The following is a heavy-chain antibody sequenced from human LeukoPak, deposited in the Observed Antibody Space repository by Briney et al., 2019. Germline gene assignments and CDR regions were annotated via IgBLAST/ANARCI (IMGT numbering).Heavy chain of an antibody. J-gene: IGHJ5*02. CDR3: XXXXXXXTSCYAGNYNWFDP. D-gene: IGHD2-2*01. Sequence: KTSETLSLTCTVSGGSISSYYWSWIRQPAGKGLEWIGRIYTSGSTNYNPSLKSRVTMSVDTSKNQFSLKLSSVTAADTAVYYCXXXXXXXTSCYAGNYNWFDPWGQGTLVTVSS. CDR2: IYTSGST. CDR1: GGSISSYY. V-gene: IGHV4-4*07.